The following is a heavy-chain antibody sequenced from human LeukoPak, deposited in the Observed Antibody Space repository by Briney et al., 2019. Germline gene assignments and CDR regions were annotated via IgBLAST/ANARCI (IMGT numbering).Heavy chain of an antibody. CDR3: ARDEHHSSSWYGPLDY. D-gene: IGHD6-13*01. J-gene: IGHJ4*02. V-gene: IGHV3-21*01. Sequence: GRSLRLSCAASGFTFSSYSMNWVRQAPGKGLEWVSSISSSSSYIYHADSVKGRFTISRDNAKNSLYLQMNSLRAEDTAVYYCARDEHHSSSWYGPLDYWGQGTLVTVSS. CDR2: ISSSSSYI. CDR1: GFTFSSYS.